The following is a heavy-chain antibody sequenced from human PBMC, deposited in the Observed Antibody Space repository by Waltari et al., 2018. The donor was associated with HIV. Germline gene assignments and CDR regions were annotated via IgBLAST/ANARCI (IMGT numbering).Heavy chain of an antibody. D-gene: IGHD2-21*02. CDR3: TRLSIVVVTAIDF. J-gene: IGHJ4*02. V-gene: IGHV4-39*01. CDR1: GGSISSSTYY. Sequence: QLQLQESGPGLVKPSETLSLTCTVSGGSISSSTYYWGWVRQPPGKGQEWLGSLYDSGSTDYNPSLKNRVTISVDTSKNQFSLKLSSVTAADTALYYCTRLSIVVVTAIDFWGQGTLVTVSS. CDR2: LYDSGST.